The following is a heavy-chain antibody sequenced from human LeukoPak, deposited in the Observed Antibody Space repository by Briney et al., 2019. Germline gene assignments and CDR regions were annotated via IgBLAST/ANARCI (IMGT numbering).Heavy chain of an antibody. CDR3: AKDVAYYYGSGNYYNEFLDY. Sequence: GGSLRLSCAASGFTFSSYGMHWVRQAPGKGLEWVAFIRYDGSNKYYADSVKGRFTISRDNSKNTLYLQMNSLRAEDTAMYYCAKDVAYYYGSGNYYNEFLDYWGQGTLVTVSS. V-gene: IGHV3-30*02. J-gene: IGHJ4*02. D-gene: IGHD3-10*01. CDR1: GFTFSSYG. CDR2: IRYDGSNK.